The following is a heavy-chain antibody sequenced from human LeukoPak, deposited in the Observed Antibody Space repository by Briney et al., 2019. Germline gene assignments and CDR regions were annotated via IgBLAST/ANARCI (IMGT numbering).Heavy chain of an antibody. CDR3: ARAVPMVRGVISYYYYYMDV. CDR1: GFTFSSYS. V-gene: IGHV3-20*04. J-gene: IGHJ6*03. CDR2: INWNGGST. D-gene: IGHD3-10*01. Sequence: GGSLRLSCAASGFTFSSYSMNWVRQAPGKGLEWVSGINWNGGSTGYADSVKGRFTISRDNAKNSLYLQMNSLRAEDTALYYCARAVPMVRGVISYYYYYMDVWGKGTTVTVSS.